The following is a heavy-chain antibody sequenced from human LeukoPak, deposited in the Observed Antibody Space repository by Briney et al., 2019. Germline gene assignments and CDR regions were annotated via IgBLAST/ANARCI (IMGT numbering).Heavy chain of an antibody. Sequence: ASVKVSCKASGYTFTGYYMHWVRQAPGQGLEWMGWINPNSGGTNYAQKFQGRVTMTRDTSISTAYMELSRLRSDDTAVYYCARVGRYSSSWYPPEGYYYYGMDVWGQGTTVTVSS. CDR2: INPNSGGT. CDR3: ARVGRYSSSWYPPEGYYYYGMDV. J-gene: IGHJ6*02. CDR1: GYTFTGYY. V-gene: IGHV1-2*02. D-gene: IGHD6-13*01.